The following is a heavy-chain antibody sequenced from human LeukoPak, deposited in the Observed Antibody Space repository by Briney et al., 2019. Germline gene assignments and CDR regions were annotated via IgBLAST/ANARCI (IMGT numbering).Heavy chain of an antibody. CDR1: GGTFSSYA. CDR3: ARASCSGGSCYSPLWFDP. CDR2: IIPIFGTA. D-gene: IGHD2-15*01. V-gene: IGHV1-69*05. Sequence: SVKVSCKASGGTFSSYAISWVRQAPGQGLEWMGRIIPIFGTANYAQKFQGRVTITTDESTSTAYMELSSLRSEDTAVYYCARASCSGGSCYSPLWFDPWCQGTLVTVSS. J-gene: IGHJ5*02.